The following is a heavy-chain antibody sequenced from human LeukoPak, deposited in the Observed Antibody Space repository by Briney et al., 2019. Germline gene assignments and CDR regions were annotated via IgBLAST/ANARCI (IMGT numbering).Heavy chain of an antibody. CDR2: ISYDGSNK. D-gene: IGHD6-19*01. CDR3: ARDLAVAGTEPFDH. J-gene: IGHJ4*02. V-gene: IGHV3-30*03. CDR1: GFTFRDYG. Sequence: GGSLRLSCVGSGFTFRDYGMHWVRQAPGKGLEWVAVISYDGSNKYYADSVKGRFTISRDNANNSLYLQMNSLTAEDTALYYCARDLAVAGTEPFDHWGQGTLVTVSS.